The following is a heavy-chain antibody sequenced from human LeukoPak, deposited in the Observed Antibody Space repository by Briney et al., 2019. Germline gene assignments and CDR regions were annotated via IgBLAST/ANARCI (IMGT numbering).Heavy chain of an antibody. V-gene: IGHV3-33*01. CDR1: GLTFSSYG. CDR3: ARETGNYLDH. J-gene: IGHJ4*02. CDR2: IWYDGSNK. Sequence: GGSLRLSCAASGLTFSSYGMHWVRQAPGKGLEWVAVIWYDGSNKYYVDSVKGRSSISRDNSKNTLYLQMTSLRAEDTAVYYCARETGNYLDHWGQGTLVTVSS.